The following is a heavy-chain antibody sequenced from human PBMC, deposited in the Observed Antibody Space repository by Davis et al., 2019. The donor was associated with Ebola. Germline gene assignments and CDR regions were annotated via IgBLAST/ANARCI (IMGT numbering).Heavy chain of an antibody. CDR3: VKDGGSSWPYGLDV. CDR2: ISSRGSKI. Sequence: GESLKISCAASGFSFNSYSMNWVRQAPGKGLEWVSSISSRGSKIYYADSVKGRFTISRDDAKNSLYLQMNSLRPEDTALYYCVKDGGSSWPYGLDVWGQGTTVTVSS. CDR1: GFSFNSYS. J-gene: IGHJ6*02. V-gene: IGHV3-21*04. D-gene: IGHD6-13*01.